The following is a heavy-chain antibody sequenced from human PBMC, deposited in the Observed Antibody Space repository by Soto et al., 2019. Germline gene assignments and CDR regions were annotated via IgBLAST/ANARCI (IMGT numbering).Heavy chain of an antibody. D-gene: IGHD3-3*01. CDR2: IVVGSGNT. Sequence: SVKVSCKASGFTFTSSAVQWVRQARGQRLEWIGWIVVGSGNTNYAQKFQERVTITRDMSTSTAYMELSSLRSEDTAVYYCAAVPYDFWSGYLNDYYYYGMDVWGQGTTVTVSS. CDR3: AAVPYDFWSGYLNDYYYYGMDV. J-gene: IGHJ6*02. CDR1: GFTFTSSA. V-gene: IGHV1-58*01.